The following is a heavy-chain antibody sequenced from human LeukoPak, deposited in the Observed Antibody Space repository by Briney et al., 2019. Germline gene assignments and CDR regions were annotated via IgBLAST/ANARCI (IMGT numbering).Heavy chain of an antibody. CDR2: ISASGTT. J-gene: IGHJ3*02. D-gene: IGHD2-21*01. Sequence: SETLSLTCSVSGVSIGSHFWSGVRQPAGKALEWIGRISASGTTSSNPSLNSRVTMSLDTSKNQFSLKLNSVTAADTAVYYCARAYCGGECTAGGAFDIWGQGTMVTVSS. CDR1: GVSIGSHF. V-gene: IGHV4-4*07. CDR3: ARAYCGGECTAGGAFDI.